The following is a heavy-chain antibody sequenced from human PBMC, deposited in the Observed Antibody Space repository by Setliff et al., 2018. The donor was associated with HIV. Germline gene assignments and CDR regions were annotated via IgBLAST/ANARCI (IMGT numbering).Heavy chain of an antibody. CDR1: GHTYNAYG. CDR2: ISAHYGST. V-gene: IGHV1-18*01. CDR3: ASSSPTTYYYGSGSPPLDY. Sequence: ASVKVSCKAYGHTYNAYGITWVRQAPGQGLEWMGWISAHYGSTKYAQTLQGRVTMTTDTSTNTAYKELRSLRSDDTAVYYCASSSPTTYYYGSGSPPLDYWGQGTLVTVSS. D-gene: IGHD3-10*01. J-gene: IGHJ4*02.